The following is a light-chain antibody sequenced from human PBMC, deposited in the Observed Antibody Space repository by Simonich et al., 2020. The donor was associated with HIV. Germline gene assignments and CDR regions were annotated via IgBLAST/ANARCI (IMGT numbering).Light chain of an antibody. V-gene: IGLV2-11*01. J-gene: IGLJ3*02. CDR1: SSDVAGYDF. Sequence: QSALTQPRSVSGSPGQSVTISCTGTSSDVAGYDFVSWYQQHPGKAPKLIIYDVSKRPSGVPDRFSGSKSVNTASLTISGLQAEDEADYYCCSYAGSYTNWVFGGGTKLTVL. CDR2: DVS. CDR3: CSYAGSYTNWV.